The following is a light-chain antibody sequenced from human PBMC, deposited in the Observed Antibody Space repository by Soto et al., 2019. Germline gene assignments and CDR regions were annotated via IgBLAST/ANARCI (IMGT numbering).Light chain of an antibody. J-gene: IGKJ1*01. CDR3: QRYNSYSPT. CDR2: DAS. CDR1: QSISSW. Sequence: DIQMTQSPSTLSASVGERVTITCRASQSISSWLAWYQQKPGKAPKLLIYDASSLESGIPSRFSGSGSGTESHLTSSSLQPDDVGYYYDQRYNSYSPTFGQGTMVEIK. V-gene: IGKV1-5*01.